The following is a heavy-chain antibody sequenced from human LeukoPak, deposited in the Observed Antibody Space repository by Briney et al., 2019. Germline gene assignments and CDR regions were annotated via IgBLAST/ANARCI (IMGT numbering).Heavy chain of an antibody. CDR2: ISSSGSTV. J-gene: IGHJ5*02. CDR3: ARGPSVGSGWSPDL. V-gene: IGHV3-48*03. CDR1: GFTFSTYE. D-gene: IGHD6-19*01. Sequence: GGSLRLSCAASGFTFSTYEMNWVRQAPEKGLEWVSYISSSGSTVYHADSVKGRFTISRDNAKNSLYLQMNSLRAEDTALYYCARGPSVGSGWSPDLWGQGTLVTVSS.